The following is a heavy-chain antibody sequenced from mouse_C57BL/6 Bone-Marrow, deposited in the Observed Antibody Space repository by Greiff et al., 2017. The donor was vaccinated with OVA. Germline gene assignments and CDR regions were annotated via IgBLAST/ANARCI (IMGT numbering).Heavy chain of an antibody. V-gene: IGHV1-64*01. D-gene: IGHD1-1*01. J-gene: IGHJ2*01. Sequence: QVQLQQPGAELVKPGASVKLSCKASGYTFTSYWMHWVKQRPGQGLEWIGMIPPNSGSTNYNEKFKSKATLTVDKSSSTAYMQLSSLTSEDSAVYYCASSYYYGSSPFDYWGQGTTLTVSS. CDR3: ASSYYYGSSPFDY. CDR1: GYTFTSYW. CDR2: IPPNSGST.